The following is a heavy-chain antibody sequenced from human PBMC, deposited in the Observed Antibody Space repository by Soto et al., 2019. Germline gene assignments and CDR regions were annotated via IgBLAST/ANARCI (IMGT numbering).Heavy chain of an antibody. V-gene: IGHV6-1*01. CDR1: GDIVSSESAA. CDR2: TYYRSKWYH. J-gene: IGHJ5*02. CDR3: ARSPPVIGANWFDP. Sequence: SETLSLTYAISGDIVSSESAAWNWIRQSPSRGLEWLGRTYYRSKWYHDYAVSVKSRITINPDTSTNQFSLQLNSVTPEDTAMYYCARSPPVIGANWFDPWGQGTLVTVSS. D-gene: IGHD1-26*01.